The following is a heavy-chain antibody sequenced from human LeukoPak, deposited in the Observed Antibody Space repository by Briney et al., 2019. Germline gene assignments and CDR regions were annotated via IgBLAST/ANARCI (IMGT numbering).Heavy chain of an antibody. CDR1: GGSISSSSYY. V-gene: IGHV4-39*01. J-gene: IGHJ4*02. CDR2: IYYSGST. CDR3: ARHSARDYGKYYFDY. Sequence: PSQTLSLTCTVSGGSISSSSYYWGWIRQPPGKGLEWIGSIYYSGSTYYNPSLKSRVTISVDTSKNQFSLKLSSVTAADTAVYYCARHSARDYGKYYFDYWGQGTLVTVSS. D-gene: IGHD4-17*01.